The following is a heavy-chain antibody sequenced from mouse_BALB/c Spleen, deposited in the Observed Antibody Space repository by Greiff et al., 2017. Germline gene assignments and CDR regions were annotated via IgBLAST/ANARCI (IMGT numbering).Heavy chain of an antibody. J-gene: IGHJ4*01. V-gene: IGHV5-9-4*01. Sequence: EVQLQESGGGLVKPGGSLKLSCAASGFTFSSYAMSWVRQSPEKRLEWVAEISSGGSYTYYPDTVTGRFTISRDNAKNTLYLEMSSLRSEDTAMYYCARDRMITTRGYAMDYWGQGTSVTVSS. D-gene: IGHD2-4*01. CDR1: GFTFSSYA. CDR2: ISSGGSYT. CDR3: ARDRMITTRGYAMDY.